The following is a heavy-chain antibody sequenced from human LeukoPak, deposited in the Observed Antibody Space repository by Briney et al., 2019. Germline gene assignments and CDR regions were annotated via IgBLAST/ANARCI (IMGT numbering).Heavy chain of an antibody. CDR1: GGTFSSYA. D-gene: IGHD3-22*01. CDR3: ATHTYYYDSSGYYPLDY. CDR2: ISAYNGNT. J-gene: IGHJ4*02. V-gene: IGHV1-18*01. Sequence: ASVKVSCKASGGTFSSYAISWVRQAPGQGLEWMGWISAYNGNTNYAQKLQGRVTMTTDTSTSTAYMELRSLRSDDTAVYYCATHTYYYDSSGYYPLDYWGQGTLVTVSS.